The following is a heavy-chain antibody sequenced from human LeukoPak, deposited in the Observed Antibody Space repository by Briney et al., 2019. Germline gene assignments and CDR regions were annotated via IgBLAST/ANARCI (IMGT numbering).Heavy chain of an antibody. J-gene: IGHJ4*02. CDR1: GYTFTNYG. V-gene: IGHV1-18*01. D-gene: IGHD4-17*01. Sequence: ASVKVSCKASGYTFTNYGISWVRQAPGQGLEWMGWISAYNGNTDYAQKLQGRVTMTKDTSTSTAYMELRSLISDDTAVYYCARELSLTTVTRGYFDYWGQGTLVTVSS. CDR2: ISAYNGNT. CDR3: ARELSLTTVTRGYFDY.